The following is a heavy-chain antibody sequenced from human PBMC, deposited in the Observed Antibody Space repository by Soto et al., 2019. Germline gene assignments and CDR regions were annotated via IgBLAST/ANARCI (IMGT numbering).Heavy chain of an antibody. CDR3: ARAHDYDFWSGFLFYGMDV. CDR1: RFTFSNYA. V-gene: IGHV3-23*01. D-gene: IGHD3-3*01. Sequence: GGSLRLSCAASRFTFSNYAMSWVRQAPGKGLEWVSGISSTGGSTYYADSVKGRFTISRDNSKNTLDLQMSSLRAKDTAIYYCARAHDYDFWSGFLFYGMDVWGQGTTVTVSS. J-gene: IGHJ6*02. CDR2: ISSTGGST.